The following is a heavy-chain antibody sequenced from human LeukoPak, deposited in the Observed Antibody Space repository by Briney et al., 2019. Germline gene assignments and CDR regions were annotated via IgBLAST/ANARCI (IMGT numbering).Heavy chain of an antibody. CDR2: ISGSGGNT. CDR1: GFTFSTYG. CDR3: AKRSDYGGNWNYFDY. V-gene: IGHV3-23*01. Sequence: GGSLRLSCAAFGFTFSTYGMSWVRQAPGKGLEWVSGISGSGGNTYYADSVKGRLTISRDNSKNTLYLQMNSLRAEDTAVYYCAKRSDYGGNWNYFDYWGQGTLVTVSS. D-gene: IGHD4-23*01. J-gene: IGHJ4*02.